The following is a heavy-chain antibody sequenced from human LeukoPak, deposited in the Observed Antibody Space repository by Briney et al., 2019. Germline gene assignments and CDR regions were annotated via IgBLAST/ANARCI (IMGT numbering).Heavy chain of an antibody. Sequence: GSLRLSCAASGFTFSSYEMNWVRQAPGKGLEWVSYISSSGSTIYYADSVKGRFTISRDNAKDSLYLQMNSLRDEDTAVYYCARERPDYYGSGYMDVWGKGTTVTISS. CDR2: ISSSGSTI. CDR3: ARERPDYYGSGYMDV. V-gene: IGHV3-48*03. J-gene: IGHJ6*03. D-gene: IGHD3-10*01. CDR1: GFTFSSYE.